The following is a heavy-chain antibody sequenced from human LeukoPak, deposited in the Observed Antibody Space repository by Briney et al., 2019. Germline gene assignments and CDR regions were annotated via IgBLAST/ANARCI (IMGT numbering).Heavy chain of an antibody. V-gene: IGHV1-69*01. CDR2: IIPIFGTA. D-gene: IGHD3-3*01. CDR3: ARYDFSSGVSWFDP. CDR1: GGTFSSYA. J-gene: IGHJ5*02. Sequence: SVKVSCKASGGTFSSYAISWVRQAPGQGLEWMGGIIPIFGTASYAQKFQGRVTITADESTSTAYMELSSLRSEDTAVYYCARYDFSSGVSWFDPWGQRTLVTVSS.